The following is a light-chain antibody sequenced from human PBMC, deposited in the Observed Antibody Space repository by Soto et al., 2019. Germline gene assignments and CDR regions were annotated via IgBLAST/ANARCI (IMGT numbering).Light chain of an antibody. CDR1: QSISSW. CDR2: KAS. Sequence: DIQMTQSPSTLSASVGDRVTITCRASQSISSWLAWYQQKPGKAPKLLIYKASSLESGVPPRFSGSGSGTEFTLTISSPQPDDFATYYCQQYNSYSPLTFGGGTKVEIK. V-gene: IGKV1-5*03. J-gene: IGKJ4*01. CDR3: QQYNSYSPLT.